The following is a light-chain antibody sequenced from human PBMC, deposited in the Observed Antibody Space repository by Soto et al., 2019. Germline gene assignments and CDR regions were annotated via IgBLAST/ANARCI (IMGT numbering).Light chain of an antibody. Sequence: QSVLTQPPSVSAAPGQKVTISCSGSSSNIGNNFVSWYRQLPGTAPKLLIYDNDKRPSGIPDRFSGSKSGTSATLGITGVQTGDEADYYCGTWNAGLTSWVFGGGTKVTVL. CDR3: GTWNAGLTSWV. CDR2: DND. V-gene: IGLV1-51*01. J-gene: IGLJ3*02. CDR1: SSNIGNNF.